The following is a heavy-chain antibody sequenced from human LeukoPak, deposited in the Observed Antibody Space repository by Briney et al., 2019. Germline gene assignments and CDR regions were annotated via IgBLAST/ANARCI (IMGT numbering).Heavy chain of an antibody. CDR3: ARDRGGGRGYSEGLDY. Sequence: SETLSLTCTVSGGSVSSDSYYWSWIPQPPGKSLEWIGHFYHTGHINYNPPLRSRVTISVDTSRNQFSLDLTSVSAADTAVYYCARDRGGGRGYSEGLDYWGQGALVTVSS. CDR1: GGSVSSDSYY. D-gene: IGHD5-18*01. V-gene: IGHV4-61*01. J-gene: IGHJ4*02. CDR2: FYHTGHI.